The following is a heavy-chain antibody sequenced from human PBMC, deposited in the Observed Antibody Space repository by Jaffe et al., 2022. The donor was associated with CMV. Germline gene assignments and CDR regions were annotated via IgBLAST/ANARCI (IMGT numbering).Heavy chain of an antibody. J-gene: IGHJ1*01. V-gene: IGHV3-49*04. CDR2: IRGKAYGGTT. D-gene: IGHD6-19*01. CDR1: GFTFGDSV. CDR3: IREEGSGWTGY. Sequence: EVQLVESGGGLVQPGRSLRLSCTTSGFTFGDSVMSWVRQAPGKGLEWVGFIRGKAYGGTTQYAASVKGRFIIARDDSKSIAYLQMNSLKIEDTAVYYCIREEGSGWTGYWGQGTLVTVSS.